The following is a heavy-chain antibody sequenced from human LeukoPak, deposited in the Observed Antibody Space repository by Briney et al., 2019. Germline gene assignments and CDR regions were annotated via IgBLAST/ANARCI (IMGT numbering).Heavy chain of an antibody. V-gene: IGHV3-30*04. J-gene: IGHJ4*02. CDR3: ARGGHFYDY. CDR2: ISYDGGNI. CDR1: GFTFDNYA. Sequence: SGGSLRLSCAPSGFTFDNYAMHWVRQAPGKGLEWVALISYDGGNIYYADSVQGRFTISRDNSKNTLYLQMNSLRPEDTAVYYCARGGHFYDYWGQGTLVTVSS.